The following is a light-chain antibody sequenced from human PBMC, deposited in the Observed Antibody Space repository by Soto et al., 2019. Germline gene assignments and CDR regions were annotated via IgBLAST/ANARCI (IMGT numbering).Light chain of an antibody. Sequence: EIVMTQSPATLSVSPGERATLSCSASQSVSSNLAWYHQKPGQAPRLLIYGASTRATGIPARFSGSGSGTEFTLTISSVQSEDFAIYVGQQDNNWPTDRTFGQGTKVEIK. CDR2: GAS. V-gene: IGKV3-15*01. CDR3: QQDNNWPTDRT. J-gene: IGKJ1*01. CDR1: QSVSSN.